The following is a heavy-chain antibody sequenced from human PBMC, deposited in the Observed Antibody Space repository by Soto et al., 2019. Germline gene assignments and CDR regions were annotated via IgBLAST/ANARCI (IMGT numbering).Heavy chain of an antibody. J-gene: IGHJ4*02. CDR2: ISGSGGST. V-gene: IGHV3-23*01. Sequence: LRLSCAASGFTFSIFAMSWVRQSPGKGLEWVSTISGSGGSTYYADAVKGRFTISRDNSMGTLYLQMKSLRVEDTAIYYCAKEVSLGSTVDLGYWGQGALVTVS. D-gene: IGHD7-27*01. CDR3: AKEVSLGSTVDLGY. CDR1: GFTFSIFA.